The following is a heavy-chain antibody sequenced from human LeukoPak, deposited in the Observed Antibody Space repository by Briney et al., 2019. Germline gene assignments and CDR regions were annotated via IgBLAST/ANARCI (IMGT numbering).Heavy chain of an antibody. D-gene: IGHD3-3*01. CDR2: IKQDGSEK. Sequence: GGSLRLSCAASGFTFSSYWMSWVRQAPGKVLEWVANIKQDGSEKYYVDSVKGRFTISRDNARNSLYLQMNSLRAEDTAVYYCARDRSTDFWSGYYTNYFDYWGQGTLVTVSS. CDR3: ARDRSTDFWSGYYTNYFDY. J-gene: IGHJ4*02. CDR1: GFTFSSYW. V-gene: IGHV3-7*01.